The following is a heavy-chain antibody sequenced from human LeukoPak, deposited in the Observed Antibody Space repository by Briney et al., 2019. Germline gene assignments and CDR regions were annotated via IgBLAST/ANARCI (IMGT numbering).Heavy chain of an antibody. Sequence: GGSLRLSCAASGFTFSSYAMSWVRQAPGKGLEWVSGISGSGENTYYVDSVKGRFTISRDNSKNTLYLQMTNLRVEDTAVYFCAQDRFVSSSRDDYWGQGTLVTVSS. CDR2: ISGSGENT. D-gene: IGHD6-19*01. J-gene: IGHJ4*02. V-gene: IGHV3-23*01. CDR1: GFTFSSYA. CDR3: AQDRFVSSSRDDY.